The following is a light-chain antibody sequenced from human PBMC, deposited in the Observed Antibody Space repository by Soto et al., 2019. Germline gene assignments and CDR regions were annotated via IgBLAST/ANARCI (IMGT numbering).Light chain of an antibody. J-gene: IGKJ1*01. CDR2: KAS. V-gene: IGKV1-5*03. CDR3: QQYNDNWT. CDR1: QSISSW. Sequence: DIQMTQSPSTLSASVGDRVTITCRASQSISSWLAWYQQKPGKAPRLLIYKASNLESGVPSRFSGSGSATEFTLTISSLQPDDSATYYCQQYNDNWTFGQGTKVEIK.